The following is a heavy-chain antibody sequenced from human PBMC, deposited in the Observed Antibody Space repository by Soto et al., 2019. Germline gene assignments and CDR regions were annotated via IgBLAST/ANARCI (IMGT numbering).Heavy chain of an antibody. CDR2: IDPSDSYT. CDR1: GYRFTRNL. CDR3: ARHTGALAFDI. Sequence: EGLKISCTVSGYRFTRNLNSCVRQLPGKGLEWMGRIDPSDSYTNYSPSFQGHVTISADKSISTAYLQWSSLKASDTAMYYCARHTGALAFDIWGQGTRVSVS. J-gene: IGHJ3*02. V-gene: IGHV5-10-1*01. D-gene: IGHD1-26*01.